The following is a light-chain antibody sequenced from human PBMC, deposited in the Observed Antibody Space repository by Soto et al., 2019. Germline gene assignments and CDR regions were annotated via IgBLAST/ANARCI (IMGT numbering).Light chain of an antibody. CDR1: QNVRTF. Sequence: EVVLIQSPATLSLSPGERATLSCRASQNVRTFLDWYQQKPGQPPRLLIYGASNRATGIPARFSGSGSGTDFTLTISSLEPEDFAVYYCQQHSHWPPWTFGQGTRVEIQ. CDR3: QQHSHWPPWT. CDR2: GAS. V-gene: IGKV3-11*01. J-gene: IGKJ1*01.